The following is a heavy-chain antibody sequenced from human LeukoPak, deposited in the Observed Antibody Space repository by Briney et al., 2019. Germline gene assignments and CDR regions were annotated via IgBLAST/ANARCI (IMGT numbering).Heavy chain of an antibody. J-gene: IGHJ4*02. CDR2: ISVSGVST. Sequence: PGGSLRLSCTASGFKFDDYGMTWVRQAPGKGLVWVSGISVSGVSTNYADSVKGRFTISRDNSKNTLYLQMNSLRAEDTAVYYCAKSARVIAVEIDYWGQGTLVTVSS. D-gene: IGHD6-19*01. V-gene: IGHV3-23*01. CDR3: AKSARVIAVEIDY. CDR1: GFKFDDYG.